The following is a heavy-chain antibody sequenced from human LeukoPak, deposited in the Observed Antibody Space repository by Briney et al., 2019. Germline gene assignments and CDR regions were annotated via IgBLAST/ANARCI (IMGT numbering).Heavy chain of an antibody. CDR1: GYIFTSYG. CDR3: ARYGDYAY. J-gene: IGHJ4*02. Sequence: GASVKVSCKASGYIFTSYGITWVRQAPGQGLEWMGWINPNGADTNYAQKFQGRVTMTRDTSISTAYMELSRLRSDDTALYYCARYGDYAYWGQGTLVTVSS. V-gene: IGHV1-2*02. D-gene: IGHD4-17*01. CDR2: INPNGADT.